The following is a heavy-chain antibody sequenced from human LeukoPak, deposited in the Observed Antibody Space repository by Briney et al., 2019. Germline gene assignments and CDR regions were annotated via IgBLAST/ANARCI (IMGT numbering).Heavy chain of an antibody. CDR1: GYTFTGYY. V-gene: IGHV1-2*02. CDR2: INPNSGGT. Sequence: ASVTVSCKASGYTFTGYYMHWVRQAPGQGREGMGWINPNSGGTNYAQKFQGRVTMTRDTSISTAYMELSRLRSDDTAVYYCARDPGKDTSSSSLLEVGSIAFDIWGQGTMVTVSS. CDR3: ARDPGKDTSSSSLLEVGSIAFDI. J-gene: IGHJ3*02. D-gene: IGHD6-6*01.